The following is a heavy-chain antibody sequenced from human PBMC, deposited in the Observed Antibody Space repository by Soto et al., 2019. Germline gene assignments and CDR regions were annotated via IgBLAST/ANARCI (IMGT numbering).Heavy chain of an antibody. CDR3: ANYDILTGYQDY. D-gene: IGHD3-9*01. Sequence: GASVKVSCKASGYTFTGYYVHWVRQAPGQGLEWMGWINPNSGGTNYAQKFQGRVTMTRDTSISTAYMELSSLRSDDTAVYYYANYDILTGYQDYWGQGTLVTVSS. J-gene: IGHJ4*02. CDR2: INPNSGGT. V-gene: IGHV1-2*02. CDR1: GYTFTGYY.